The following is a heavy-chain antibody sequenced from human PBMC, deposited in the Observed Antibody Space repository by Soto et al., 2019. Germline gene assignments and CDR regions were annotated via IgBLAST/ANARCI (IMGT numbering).Heavy chain of an antibody. V-gene: IGHV4-31*03. CDR1: GGSISSGGYY. J-gene: IGHJ4*02. D-gene: IGHD3-10*01. CDR3: ARYQGPFYYGSGSYSSPHVSFDY. Sequence: KPSETLSLTCTVSGGSISSGGYYWSWIRQHPGKGLEWIGYIYYSGSTYYNPSLKSRVTISVDTSKNQFSLKLSSVTAADTAVYYCARYQGPFYYGSGSYSSPHVSFDYWGQGTLVTVSS. CDR2: IYYSGST.